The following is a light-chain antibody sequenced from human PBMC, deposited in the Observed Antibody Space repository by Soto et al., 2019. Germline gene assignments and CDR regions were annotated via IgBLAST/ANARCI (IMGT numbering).Light chain of an antibody. V-gene: IGKV3-15*01. CDR2: GAS. Sequence: EIVMAQSPATMTVSPGERATLSCLASQSVNSNLAWYQQKLGQAPRVLIYGASTRATGIPARSSGSGSETEFILTISSLQSEDSATYYCQHYNTWPWTFGQGTKVDI. CDR1: QSVNSN. J-gene: IGKJ1*01. CDR3: QHYNTWPWT.